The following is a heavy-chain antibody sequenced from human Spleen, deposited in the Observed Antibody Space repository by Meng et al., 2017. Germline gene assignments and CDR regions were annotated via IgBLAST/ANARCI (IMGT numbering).Heavy chain of an antibody. D-gene: IGHD4-11*01. CDR3: ARGPTTMAHDFDY. CDR2: INHSGST. CDR1: GWSFSDYY. Sequence: QVQRQPCGAGLFKPSETLALTFVVSGWSFSDYYWSWISQPPGKGLEWIGEINHSGSTNYNPSLESRATISVDTSQNNLSLKLSSVTAADSAVYYCARGPTTMAHDFDYWGQGTLVTVSS. J-gene: IGHJ4*02. V-gene: IGHV4-34*01.